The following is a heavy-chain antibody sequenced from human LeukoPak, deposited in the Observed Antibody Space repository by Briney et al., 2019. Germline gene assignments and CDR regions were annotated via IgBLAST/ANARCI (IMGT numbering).Heavy chain of an antibody. CDR3: AKGSAVAGMYYFDY. CDR2: IGCNHACT. J-gene: IGHJ4*02. V-gene: IGHV3-23*01. CDR1: XFTFSSFA. Sequence: PGAXLXXAXXASXFTFSSFAMRWVRQAPGKGLXXXXSIGCNHACTYFPSPVKGRFTISTHNSKNTLFLQMNSLRAEDTAVYYCAKGSAVAGMYYFDYWGQGTLVTVSS. D-gene: IGHD6-19*01.